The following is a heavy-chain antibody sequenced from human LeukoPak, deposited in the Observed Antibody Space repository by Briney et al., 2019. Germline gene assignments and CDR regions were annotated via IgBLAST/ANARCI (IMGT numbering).Heavy chain of an antibody. CDR1: GGSISSGSFY. D-gene: IGHD3-10*01. CDR2: IYTTGST. CDR3: ARDRGPGSGSTDY. V-gene: IGHV4-61*02. Sequence: SETLSLTCTVSGGSISSGSFYWSWIRQPAGKGLEWIGRIYTTGSTNYNPSLESRVTISVDTSKNQFSLKLSSVTAADTAVYYCARDRGPGSGSTDYWGQGTLVTVS. J-gene: IGHJ4*02.